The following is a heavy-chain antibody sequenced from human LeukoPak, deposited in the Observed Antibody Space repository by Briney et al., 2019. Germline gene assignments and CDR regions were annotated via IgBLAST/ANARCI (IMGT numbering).Heavy chain of an antibody. CDR3: AKVYGDYIMDV. Sequence: SETLSLTCTVSGGSVGSGGYSWSWIRQPPGKGLEWIGYVYHSGSAYYNPSLKSRVTISVDKSKNQFSLKLNSVTAADTAIYYCAKVYGDYIMDVWGQGTTVTASS. J-gene: IGHJ6*02. CDR1: GGSVGSGGYS. V-gene: IGHV4-30-2*01. CDR2: VYHSGSA. D-gene: IGHD4-17*01.